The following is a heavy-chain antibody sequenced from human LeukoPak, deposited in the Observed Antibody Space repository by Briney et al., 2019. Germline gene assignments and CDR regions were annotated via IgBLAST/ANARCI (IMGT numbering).Heavy chain of an antibody. V-gene: IGHV4-4*09. D-gene: IGHD5-24*01. J-gene: IGHJ4*02. CDR2: IYTSGST. CDR1: GGSISSYY. CDR3: ARLKDGYNHAFDY. Sequence: PSETLSLTCTVSGGSISSYYWSWIRQPPGKGLEWIGYIYTSGSTNYNPSLKSRVTISVDTSKNQFSLKLSSVTAADTAVYYCARLKDGYNHAFDYWGQETLVTVSS.